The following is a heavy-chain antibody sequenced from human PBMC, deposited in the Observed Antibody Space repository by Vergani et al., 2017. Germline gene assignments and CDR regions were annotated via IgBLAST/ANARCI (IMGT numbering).Heavy chain of an antibody. Sequence: QVQLQESGPGLVKPSETLSLTCAVSGYSISSGYYWGWIRQPPGKGLEWIGSIYHSGNTYYNPYLQSRVTISVDTSKNQFSLKLSSVTAADTAVYYCAREPTVTTVRWFDPWGQGTLVTVSS. CDR3: AREPTVTTVRWFDP. J-gene: IGHJ5*02. V-gene: IGHV4-38-2*02. CDR2: IYHSGNT. D-gene: IGHD4-17*01. CDR1: GYSISSGYY.